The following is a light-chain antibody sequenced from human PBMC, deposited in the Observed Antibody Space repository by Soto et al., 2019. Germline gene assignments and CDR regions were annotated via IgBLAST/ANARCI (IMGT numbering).Light chain of an antibody. V-gene: IGKV3-20*01. CDR3: QFYGDPSKT. CDR1: QTVSSNF. J-gene: IGKJ1*01. CDR2: DAS. Sequence: EIVLTQSPGTLSLSPGERGTLSCRASQTVSSNFLAWYQQKPGQAARLLIFDASSRATGIPDRFTVSGSGTDFTLSISSLEPEDFAVYYCQFYGDPSKTCGQGTKVEIK.